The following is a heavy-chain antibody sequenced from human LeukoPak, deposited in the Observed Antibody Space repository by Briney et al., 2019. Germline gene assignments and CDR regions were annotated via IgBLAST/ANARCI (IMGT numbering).Heavy chain of an antibody. V-gene: IGHV4-34*01. CDR3: ARVGRGSGWFYYYYYYMDV. J-gene: IGHJ6*03. Sequence: SETLSLTCAVYGGSFSGYYWSWIRQPPGKGLEWIGEINHSGSTNYNPSLKSRVTISVDTSKNQFSLKLSSVTAADTAVYYCARVGRGSGWFYYYYYYMDVWGKGTTVTVSS. D-gene: IGHD6-19*01. CDR2: INHSGST. CDR1: GGSFSGYY.